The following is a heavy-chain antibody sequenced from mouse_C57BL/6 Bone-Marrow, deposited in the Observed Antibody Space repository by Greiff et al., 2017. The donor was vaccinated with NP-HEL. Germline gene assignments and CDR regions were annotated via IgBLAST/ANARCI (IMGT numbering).Heavy chain of an antibody. J-gene: IGHJ2*01. CDR3: ARGGVLLLNNFDY. CDR1: GYTFTSYW. CDR2: IHPNSGST. Sequence: QVQLQQPGAELVKPGASVKLSCKASGYTFTSYWMHWVKQRPGQGLEWIGMIHPNSGSTNYNEKFKSKATLTVDKSSSTAYMPLSSLTSEDSAVYYCARGGVLLLNNFDYWGQGTTLTVSS. V-gene: IGHV1-64*01. D-gene: IGHD1-1*01.